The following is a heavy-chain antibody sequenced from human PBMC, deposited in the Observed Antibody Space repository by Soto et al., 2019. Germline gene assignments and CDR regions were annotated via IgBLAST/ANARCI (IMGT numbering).Heavy chain of an antibody. CDR2: ISYDGSNK. CDR1: GFTFSSYA. CDR3: ARVGLSRGPYYYYGMDV. V-gene: IGHV3-30-3*01. J-gene: IGHJ6*02. Sequence: GGSLRLSCAASGFTFSSYAMHWVRQAPGKGLEWVAVISYDGSNKYYADSVKGRFTISRDNSKNTLYLQMNSLRAEDTAVYYCARVGLSRGPYYYYGMDVWGQGTTVTVSS.